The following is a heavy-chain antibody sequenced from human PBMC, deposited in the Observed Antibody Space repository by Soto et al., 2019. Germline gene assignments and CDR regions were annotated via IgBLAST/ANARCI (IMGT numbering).Heavy chain of an antibody. CDR3: TRHAIIPKLQYGMDV. J-gene: IGHJ6*02. Sequence: PSETLSLTCTVSGGSISGYYWSRIRQPPGKGLEWIGYIFYRGKTLYNPSLQSRVTISVDTSKNQFSLRLSSVTAADTAVYYCTRHAIIPKLQYGMDVWGQGASVTVSS. D-gene: IGHD2-15*01. CDR1: GGSISGYY. CDR2: IFYRGKT. V-gene: IGHV4-59*01.